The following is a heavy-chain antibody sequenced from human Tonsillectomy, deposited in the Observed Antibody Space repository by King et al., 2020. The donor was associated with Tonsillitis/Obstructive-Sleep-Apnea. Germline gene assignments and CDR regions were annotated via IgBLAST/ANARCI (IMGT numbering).Heavy chain of an antibody. J-gene: IGHJ4*02. CDR2: IYFSGST. V-gene: IGHV4-31*03. CDR1: GGSISSGGYY. CDR3: ARVSPYYYDSSGYYDY. Sequence: VQLQESGPGLVKPSQTLSLTCTVSGGSISSGGYYWSWIRQHPGEGLEWIGYIYFSGSTYYNPSLKSRVTISVDTSKNQLSLKLSSVTAADTAVYYCARVSPYYYDSSGYYDYWGQGTLVTVSS. D-gene: IGHD3-22*01.